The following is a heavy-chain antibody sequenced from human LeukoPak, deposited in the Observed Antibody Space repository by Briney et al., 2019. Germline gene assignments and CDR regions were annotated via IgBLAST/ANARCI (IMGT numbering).Heavy chain of an antibody. J-gene: IGHJ4*02. V-gene: IGHV5-51*01. Sequence: GEPLQTSCKGSGYRFTNYWIGGARQMSGKGLEWLGIIYPGESDTRYSPSFEGQVTISADKCISTAYLQWSTLKASDTAIYYCARLGAYYSSWSAYWGQGTLVTVSS. CDR2: IYPGESDT. CDR3: ARLGAYYSSWSAY. D-gene: IGHD6-13*01. CDR1: GYRFTNYW.